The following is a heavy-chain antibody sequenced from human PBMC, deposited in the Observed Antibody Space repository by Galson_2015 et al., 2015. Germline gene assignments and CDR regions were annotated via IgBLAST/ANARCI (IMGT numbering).Heavy chain of an antibody. Sequence: SVKVSCRASGYTFTSYYMHWVRQAPGQGLEWMGIINPSGGSTSYAQKFQGRVTMTRDTSTSTVYMELSSLRSEDTAVYYCARDRLVTRVVGSYYYGMDVWGQGTTVTVSS. V-gene: IGHV1-46*01. CDR3: ARDRLVTRVVGSYYYGMDV. J-gene: IGHJ6*02. D-gene: IGHD4-23*01. CDR2: INPSGGST. CDR1: GYTFTSYY.